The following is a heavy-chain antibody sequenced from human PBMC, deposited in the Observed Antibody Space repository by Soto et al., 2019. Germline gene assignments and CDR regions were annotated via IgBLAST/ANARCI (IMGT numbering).Heavy chain of an antibody. CDR3: AIVFESWNFRGLLDY. V-gene: IGHV3-9*01. J-gene: IGHJ4*02. D-gene: IGHD1-7*01. CDR1: GFTFDDYA. Sequence: GGSLRLSCAASGFTFDDYAMHWVRQAPGKGLEWVSGISWNSGSIGYADSVKGRFTISRDNAKNSLYLQMNSLRAEDTALYYCAIVFESWNFRGLLDYWGKGTLVTVSS. CDR2: ISWNSGSI.